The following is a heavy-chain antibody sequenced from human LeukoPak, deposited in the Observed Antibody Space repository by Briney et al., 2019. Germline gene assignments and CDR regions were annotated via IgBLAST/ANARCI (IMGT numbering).Heavy chain of an antibody. CDR2: IYYSGST. Sequence: PSETLSLTCTVSGGSISSGGYYWSWIRQHPGKGLEWIGYIYYSGSTNYNPSLKSRVTMSVDTSKNQFSLKLSSVTAADTAVYYCARDSVPGGGFDYWGQGTLVTVSS. CDR1: GGSISSGGYY. J-gene: IGHJ4*02. D-gene: IGHD3-16*01. CDR3: ARDSVPGGGFDY. V-gene: IGHV4-61*08.